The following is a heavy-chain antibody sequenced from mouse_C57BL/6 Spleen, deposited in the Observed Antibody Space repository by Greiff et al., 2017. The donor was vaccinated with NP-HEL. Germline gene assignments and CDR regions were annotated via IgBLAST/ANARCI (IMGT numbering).Heavy chain of an antibody. CDR2: IYPSDSET. V-gene: IGHV1-61*01. Sequence: QVQLQQPGAELVRPGSSVKLSCKASGYTFTSYWMDWVKQRPGQGLEWIGNIYPSDSETHYNQKFKDKATLTVDKSSSTAYMQLSSLTSEDSAVYYCARGTYYRNYEGEFDYWGQGTTLTVSS. J-gene: IGHJ2*01. D-gene: IGHD2-10*01. CDR3: ARGTYYRNYEGEFDY. CDR1: GYTFTSYW.